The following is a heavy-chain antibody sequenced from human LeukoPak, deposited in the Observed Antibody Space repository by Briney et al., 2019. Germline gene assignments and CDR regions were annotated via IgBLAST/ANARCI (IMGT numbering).Heavy chain of an antibody. Sequence: GGSLRLSCAASGFTFSSYGMHWVRQAPGKGLEWVAVIWYDGSNKYYADSVKGRLTISRDNSKNTLYLQMNSLRAEDTAVYYCARDHGDYVKDYWGQGTLVTVSS. D-gene: IGHD4-17*01. CDR3: ARDHGDYVKDY. J-gene: IGHJ4*02. CDR1: GFTFSSYG. CDR2: IWYDGSNK. V-gene: IGHV3-33*01.